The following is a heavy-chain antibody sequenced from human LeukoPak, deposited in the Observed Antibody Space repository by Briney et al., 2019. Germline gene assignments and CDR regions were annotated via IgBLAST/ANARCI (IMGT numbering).Heavy chain of an antibody. J-gene: IGHJ3*02. CDR2: IYYSGST. CDR1: GGSISSGGYY. Sequence: SETLSLTCTVSGGSISSGGYYWSWIRQHPGKGLEWVGYIYYSGSTYYNPSLKSRVTISVDTSKNQFSLKLSSVTAADTAVYYCARGEYYDSSGYGAFGIWGQGTMVTVSS. D-gene: IGHD3-22*01. V-gene: IGHV4-31*03. CDR3: ARGEYYDSSGYGAFGI.